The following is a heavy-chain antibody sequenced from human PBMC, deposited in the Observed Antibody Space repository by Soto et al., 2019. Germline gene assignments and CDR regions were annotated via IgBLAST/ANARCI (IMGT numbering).Heavy chain of an antibody. CDR3: AKVFSPEGGNYFDH. Sequence: ESLTLSCAAPGFTFSNFSKNVVRQTPGKGLEWVSAISNSFSDGNTHYADSVKGRFTISRDNDKNTVFLEIDSLRAEDTAVYYCAKVFSPEGGNYFDHWGPGTLVTVSS. CDR1: GFTFSNFS. J-gene: IGHJ4*01. V-gene: IGHV3-23*01. CDR2: ISNSFSDGNT.